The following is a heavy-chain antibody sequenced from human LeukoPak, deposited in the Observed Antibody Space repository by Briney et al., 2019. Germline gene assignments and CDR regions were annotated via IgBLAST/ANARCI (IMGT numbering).Heavy chain of an antibody. Sequence: GGSLRLSCAASGFSFSNSGMHWVRQAPGKGLEWVAFIGQDGTTKYYVDSVKGRLTIPGDNPKKMAYLQMNNLRAEDTAIYYCARGAYRISWPGIDYWGQGTLVTVSS. CDR2: IGQDGTTK. V-gene: IGHV3-30*02. J-gene: IGHJ4*02. CDR3: ARGAYRISWPGIDY. D-gene: IGHD3-16*02. CDR1: GFSFSNSG.